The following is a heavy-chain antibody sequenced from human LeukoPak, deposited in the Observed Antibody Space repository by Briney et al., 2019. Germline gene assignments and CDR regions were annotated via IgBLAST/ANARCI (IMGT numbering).Heavy chain of an antibody. CDR3: ARDQSSGWPNFDY. CDR1: GYTFTGYY. J-gene: IGHJ4*02. Sequence: ASVKVSCKASGYTFTGYYMHWVRQAPGQGLEWMGRINPNSGGTNYAQKLQGRVTMTTDTSTSTAYMELRGLRSDDTAVYYCARDQSSGWPNFDYWGQGTLVTVSS. V-gene: IGHV1-2*06. D-gene: IGHD6-19*01. CDR2: INPNSGGT.